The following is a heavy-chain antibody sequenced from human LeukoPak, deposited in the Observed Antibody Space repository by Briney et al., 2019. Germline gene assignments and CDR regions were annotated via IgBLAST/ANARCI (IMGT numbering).Heavy chain of an antibody. Sequence: GGSLRLSCAASGFTFSSYWMDWVRQAPGKGLEWVSYINRVSTAIYYADSVKGRFSISRDNAKNSLYLQMNSLKDEDTAVYYCARDFDYWGQGTLVTVSS. V-gene: IGHV3-48*02. CDR1: GFTFSSYW. CDR3: ARDFDY. CDR2: INRVSTAI. J-gene: IGHJ4*02.